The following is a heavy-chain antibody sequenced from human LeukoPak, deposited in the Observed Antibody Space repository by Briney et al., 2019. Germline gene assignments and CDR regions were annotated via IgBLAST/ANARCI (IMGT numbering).Heavy chain of an antibody. J-gene: IGHJ3*02. D-gene: IGHD3-10*01. CDR2: SGNRAARFPP. V-gene: IGHV3-72*01. Sequence: PGGSLRLSCAASGFIFSDYYMDWVRQAPGKGLEWVARSGNRAARFPPMYAASVRGRFTISRDHSKDLLFLQMHSLKSEDAAVYYWVRGFYSFDIWGQGKRVTVSS. CDR1: GFIFSDYY. CDR3: VRGFYSFDI.